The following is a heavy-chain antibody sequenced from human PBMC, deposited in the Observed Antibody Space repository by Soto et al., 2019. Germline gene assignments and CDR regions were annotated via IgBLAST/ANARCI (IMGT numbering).Heavy chain of an antibody. J-gene: IGHJ4*02. V-gene: IGHV1-2*04. CDR1: GYTFTGYY. Sequence: ASVKVSCKASGYTFTGYYMHWVRQAPGQGLEWMGWINPNSGGTNYAQKFQGWVTMTRDTSISTAYMELSRLRSDDTAVYYCAGGGGGYVGAGTLDYWGQGTLVTVSS. D-gene: IGHD1-26*01. CDR2: INPNSGGT. CDR3: AGGGGGYVGAGTLDY.